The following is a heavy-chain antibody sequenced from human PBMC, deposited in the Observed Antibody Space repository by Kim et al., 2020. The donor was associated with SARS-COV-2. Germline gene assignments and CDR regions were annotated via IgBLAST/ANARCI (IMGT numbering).Heavy chain of an antibody. Sequence: STSSADPVKGRFHISRDNSKNTLYLQRNSRRAEDTAVYYCARTYGSGIDDWGQGTLVTVSS. D-gene: IGHD3-10*01. V-gene: IGHV3-53*01. CDR3: ARTYGSGIDD. J-gene: IGHJ4*02. CDR2: ST.